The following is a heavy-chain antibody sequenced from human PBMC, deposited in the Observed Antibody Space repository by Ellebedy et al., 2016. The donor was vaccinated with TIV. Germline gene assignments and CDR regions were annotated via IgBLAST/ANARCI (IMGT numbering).Heavy chain of an antibody. CDR1: GGTFSSYA. CDR2: IIPIFGTA. Sequence: SVKVSXKASGGTFSSYAISWVRQAPGQGLEWMGGIIPIFGTANYAQKFQGRVTITADESTSTAYMELSSLRSEDTAVYYCARGSNKQSRIVVVAESYWYYGMDVWGQGTTVTVSS. D-gene: IGHD2-15*01. CDR3: ARGSNKQSRIVVVAESYWYYGMDV. J-gene: IGHJ6*02. V-gene: IGHV1-69*13.